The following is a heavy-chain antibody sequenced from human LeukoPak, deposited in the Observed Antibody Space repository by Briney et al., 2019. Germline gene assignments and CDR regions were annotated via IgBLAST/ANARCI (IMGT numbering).Heavy chain of an antibody. D-gene: IGHD2-8*01. Sequence: PGGSLRLSCAASGFTFSSYWMSWVRQAPGKGLEWVANIKQDGSEKYYVDSVKGRFTISRDNAKNSLYLQMNSLRAEDTAVYYCAKAQGDIVLMVYARPFDYWGQGTLVTVSS. V-gene: IGHV3-7*03. CDR2: IKQDGSEK. J-gene: IGHJ4*02. CDR3: AKAQGDIVLMVYARPFDY. CDR1: GFTFSSYW.